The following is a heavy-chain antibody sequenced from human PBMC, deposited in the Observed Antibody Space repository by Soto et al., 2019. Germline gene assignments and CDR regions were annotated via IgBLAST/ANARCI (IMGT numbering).Heavy chain of an antibody. V-gene: IGHV3-30*18. J-gene: IGHJ2*01. D-gene: IGHD6-19*01. CDR1: GFTFSSYG. Sequence: QVQLVESGGGMVQPGRSLRLSCAASGFTFSSYGMQWVPQAPGKGLEWVAVISYDGSNKYYADSVKGRFTICRDNSKDTRYLQMNSLRAEDTPVYYCAKAGSGSLWYFDLWGRGTLVTVSS. CDR2: ISYDGSNK. CDR3: AKAGSGSLWYFDL.